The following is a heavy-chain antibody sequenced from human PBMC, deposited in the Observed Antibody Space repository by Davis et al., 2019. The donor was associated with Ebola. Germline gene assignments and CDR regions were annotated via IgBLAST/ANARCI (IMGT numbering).Heavy chain of an antibody. Sequence: GESLKISCAASGFTFSSYSMNWVRQAPGKGLEWVSYISSSSSTIYYADSVKGRFTISRDNAKNSLYLQMNSLRAEDTAVYYCAKGYYDFWSGYYAYYYYGMDVWGQGTTVTVSS. CDR1: GFTFSSYS. D-gene: IGHD3-3*01. CDR2: ISSSSSTI. V-gene: IGHV3-48*01. J-gene: IGHJ6*02. CDR3: AKGYYDFWSGYYAYYYYGMDV.